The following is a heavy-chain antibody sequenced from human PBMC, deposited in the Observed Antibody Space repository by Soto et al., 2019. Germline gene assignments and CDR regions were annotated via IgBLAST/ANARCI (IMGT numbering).Heavy chain of an antibody. CDR2: INGDATST. V-gene: IGHV3-74*01. CDR3: AIVDIAAETFFYYYGMDL. Sequence: QLVESGGGLVQPGGSLRLSCAASGFTLNNYWMHWVRQAPGMGLVWVSRINGDATSTSYADSVKGRFTISRDNARNTLYLQMNSLRAEDTALYDCAIVDIAAETFFYYYGMDLWGQGTTVTVS. CDR1: GFTLNNYW. J-gene: IGHJ6*02. D-gene: IGHD6-13*01.